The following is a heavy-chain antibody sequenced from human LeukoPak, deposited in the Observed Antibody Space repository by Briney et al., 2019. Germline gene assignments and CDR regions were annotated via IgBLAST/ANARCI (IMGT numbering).Heavy chain of an antibody. D-gene: IGHD6-19*01. CDR1: GFTFSSYG. CDR3: ARGKAPGIAVSKYFQH. Sequence: GGSLRLSCAASGFTFSSYGMHWVRQAPGKGLEWVAVIWYGGSNKYYADSVKGRFTISRDNSKNTLYLQMNSLRAEDTAVYYCARGKAPGIAVSKYFQHWGQGTLVTVSS. CDR2: IWYGGSNK. V-gene: IGHV3-33*01. J-gene: IGHJ1*01.